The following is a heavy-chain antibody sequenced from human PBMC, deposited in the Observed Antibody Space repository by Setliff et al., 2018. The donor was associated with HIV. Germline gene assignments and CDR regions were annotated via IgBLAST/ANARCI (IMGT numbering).Heavy chain of an antibody. Sequence: SETLSLTRTVSGGSISSYYWSWIRQPPGKGLEWIGYIYYSETYYEDSVRGRFTVSRDNAKNSLYLQMASLRAEDTAVYYCARGTTGSGWFYDSWGQGVLVTVSS. CDR1: GGSISSYY. CDR3: ARGTTGSGWFYDS. J-gene: IGHJ4*02. D-gene: IGHD6-19*01. V-gene: IGHV4-59*12. CDR2: IYYSET.